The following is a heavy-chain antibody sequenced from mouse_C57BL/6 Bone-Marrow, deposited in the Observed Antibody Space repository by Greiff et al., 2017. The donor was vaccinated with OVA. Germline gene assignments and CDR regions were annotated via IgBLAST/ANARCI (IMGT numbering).Heavy chain of an antibody. CDR1: GYTFTSYW. Sequence: VHVKQSGTVLARPGASVKMSCKTSGYTFTSYWMHWVKQRPGQGLEWIGAIYPGNSDTSYNQKFKGKAKLTAVTSASTAYMELSSLTNEDSAVYYCTRSGYSKPRYFDVWGTGTTVTVSS. J-gene: IGHJ1*03. CDR2: IYPGNSDT. V-gene: IGHV1-5*01. D-gene: IGHD2-12*01. CDR3: TRSGYSKPRYFDV.